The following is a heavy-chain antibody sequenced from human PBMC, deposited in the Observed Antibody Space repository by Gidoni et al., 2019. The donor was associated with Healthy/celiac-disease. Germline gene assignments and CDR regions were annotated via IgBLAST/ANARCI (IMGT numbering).Heavy chain of an antibody. CDR1: GYSISSGYY. D-gene: IGHD2-15*01. V-gene: IGHV4-38-2*02. Sequence: QVQLQESGPGLVTPSETLSLTCAVSGYSISSGYYWGWIRQPPGKGLEWIGSIYHSGSTYYNPSLKSRVTISVDTSKNQFSLKLSSVTAADTAVYYCARDGGGGFDYWGQGTLVTVSS. J-gene: IGHJ4*02. CDR2: IYHSGST. CDR3: ARDGGGGFDY.